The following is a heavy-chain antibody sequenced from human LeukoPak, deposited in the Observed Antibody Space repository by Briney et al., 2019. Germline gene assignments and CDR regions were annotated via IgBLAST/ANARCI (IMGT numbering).Heavy chain of an antibody. CDR1: GFTFSSYA. CDR2: ISGSGGST. V-gene: IGHV3-23*01. D-gene: IGHD3-10*01. J-gene: IGHJ3*02. CDR3: AKHYYGSGSYYDAFDI. Sequence: PGGSLRLSCAASGFTFSSYAMSWGRQAPGKGLEWVSAISGSGGSTYYADSVKGRFTISRDNSKNTLYLQMNSLRAEDTAVYYCAKHYYGSGSYYDAFDIWGQGTMVTVSS.